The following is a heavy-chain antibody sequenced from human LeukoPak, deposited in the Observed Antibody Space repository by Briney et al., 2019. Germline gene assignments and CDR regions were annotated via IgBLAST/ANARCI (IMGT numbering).Heavy chain of an antibody. CDR2: IIPIFGTA. V-gene: IGHV1-69*01. CDR1: GGTFSSYA. D-gene: IGHD6-19*01. Sequence: SVKVSCKASGGTFSSYAISWVRQAPGQGLEWMGGIIPIFGTASYAQKFQGRVTITADESTSTAYMELRSLRSDDTAVYYCARGDAVAGVFDYWGQGTLVTVSS. J-gene: IGHJ4*02. CDR3: ARGDAVAGVFDY.